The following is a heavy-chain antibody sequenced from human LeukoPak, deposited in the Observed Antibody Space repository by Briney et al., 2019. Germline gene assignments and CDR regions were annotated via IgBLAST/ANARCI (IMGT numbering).Heavy chain of an antibody. CDR3: ARSLRGYSYGYKAGHDAFDI. Sequence: ASVKVSCKASGYTFTSYGISWVRQAPGQGLEWMGWISAYNGNTNYAQKLQGRVTMTTDTSTSTAYMELRSLRSDDTAVYYCARSLRGYSYGYKAGHDAFDIWGQGTMVTVSS. J-gene: IGHJ3*02. CDR2: ISAYNGNT. V-gene: IGHV1-18*01. D-gene: IGHD5-18*01. CDR1: GYTFTSYG.